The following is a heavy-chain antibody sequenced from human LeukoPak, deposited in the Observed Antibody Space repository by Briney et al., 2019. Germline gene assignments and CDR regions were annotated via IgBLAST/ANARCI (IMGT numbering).Heavy chain of an antibody. D-gene: IGHD2-15*01. J-gene: IGHJ3*02. CDR1: GGTFSSYA. V-gene: IGHV1-69*01. CDR3: ARGGPSILVVVAAQYDAFDI. CDR2: IIPIFGTA. Sequence: SVKVSCKASGGTFSSYAISWVRQAPGQGLEWMGGIIPIFGTANYAQKFQGRVTITADESTSTAYMELGSLRSEDTAVYYCARGGPSILVVVAAQYDAFDIWGQGTMVTVSS.